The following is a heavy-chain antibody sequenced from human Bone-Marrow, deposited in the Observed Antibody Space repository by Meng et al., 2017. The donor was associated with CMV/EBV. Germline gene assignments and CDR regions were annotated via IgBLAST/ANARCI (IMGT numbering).Heavy chain of an antibody. CDR1: GGSISSYY. D-gene: IGHD4-17*01. CDR2: IYYSGST. J-gene: IGHJ4*02. CDR3: ARGGYGDYEYDY. Sequence: SETLSLTCTVPGGSISSYYWSWIRQPPGKGLEWIGYIYYSGSTNYNPSLKSRVTISVDTSKNQFSLKLSSVTAADTAVYYCARGGYGDYEYDYWGQGTLVTVSS. V-gene: IGHV4-59*01.